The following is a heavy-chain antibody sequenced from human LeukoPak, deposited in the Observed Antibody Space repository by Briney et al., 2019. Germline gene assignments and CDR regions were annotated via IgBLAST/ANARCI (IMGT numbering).Heavy chain of an antibody. CDR2: IGLNGYPL. D-gene: IGHD3-22*01. CDR1: GFSFNIYY. Sequence: KTGGSLRLSCAVSGFSFNIYYMSWIRQALGKGLEWISYIGLNGYPLDYADSVKGRFTISRDNAKNSLYLDMNSLRDEDTAVYYCARKDFSSGSFNYWGQGTLVTVSS. CDR3: ARKDFSSGSFNY. V-gene: IGHV3-11*04. J-gene: IGHJ4*02.